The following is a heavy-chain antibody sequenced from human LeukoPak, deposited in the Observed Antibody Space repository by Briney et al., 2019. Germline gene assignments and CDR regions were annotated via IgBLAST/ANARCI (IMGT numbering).Heavy chain of an antibody. V-gene: IGHV4-59*01. CDR3: ARMGYNWNDEETFDI. CDR1: GGSISSYY. CDR2: IYYSGST. J-gene: IGHJ3*02. D-gene: IGHD1-1*01. Sequence: SETPSLTCTVSGGSISSYYWSWIRQPPGKGLEWIGYIYYSGSTNYNPSLKSRVTISVDTSKNQFSLKLSSVTAADTAVYYCARMGYNWNDEETFDIWGQGTMVTVSS.